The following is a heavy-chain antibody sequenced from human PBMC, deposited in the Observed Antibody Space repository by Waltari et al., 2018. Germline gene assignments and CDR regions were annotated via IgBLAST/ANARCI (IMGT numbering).Heavy chain of an antibody. CDR3: AREGVKLSAALDAFDI. Sequence: QVQLVESGGGLVKPGGYLGLSGAASGFTFSAHYMSWIRQAPGKGLEWISLISSSGSTIDYPDSVKGRFTISRDNAKNSLYLQMNSLRVEDTAMYYCAREGVKLSAALDAFDIWGQGTMVTVSS. CDR1: GFTFSAHY. J-gene: IGHJ3*02. D-gene: IGHD2-2*01. CDR2: ISSSGSTI. V-gene: IGHV3-11*01.